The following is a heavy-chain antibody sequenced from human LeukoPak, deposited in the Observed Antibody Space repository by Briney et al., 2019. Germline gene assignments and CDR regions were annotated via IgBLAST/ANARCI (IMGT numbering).Heavy chain of an antibody. CDR3: ARVGPYSSGLYYLDY. Sequence: GGSLRLSCAASGFTFSSYWMHWVRQAPGKGLVWVSRINSDGSSTTYADSVKGRFTISRDNAKNTLYLQMNSLRAEDTAVYYCARVGPYSSGLYYLDYWGQGTLVTASS. CDR1: GFTFSSYW. D-gene: IGHD6-19*01. J-gene: IGHJ4*02. CDR2: INSDGSST. V-gene: IGHV3-74*01.